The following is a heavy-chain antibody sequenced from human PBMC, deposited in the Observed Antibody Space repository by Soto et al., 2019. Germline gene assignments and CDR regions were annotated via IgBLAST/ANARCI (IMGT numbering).Heavy chain of an antibody. D-gene: IGHD3-3*01. V-gene: IGHV4-59*01. J-gene: IGHJ5*02. CDR2: IYYSGST. Sequence: PSETLSLTCTVSGGSISSYYWSWIRQPPGKGLEWIGYIYYSGSTNYNPSLKSRVTISVDTSKNQFSLKLSSVTAADTAVYYCARRKRFLEQNWLDPWGQGTLVTFSS. CDR1: GGSISSYY. CDR3: ARRKRFLEQNWLDP.